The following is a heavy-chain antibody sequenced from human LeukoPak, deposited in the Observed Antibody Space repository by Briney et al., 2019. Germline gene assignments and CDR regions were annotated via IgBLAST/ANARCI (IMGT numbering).Heavy chain of an antibody. CDR2: IKQDGSEK. CDR1: GFTFNNYW. J-gene: IGHJ4*02. Sequence: GGSLRLSCAASGFTFNNYWMSWVRQAPGKGLEWVANIKQDGSEKYYVAPVKGRFTISRDNVKNSQYLQMNSLRAEDTAVYYCARDVGAGDYWGQGTLVTVSS. D-gene: IGHD1-26*01. V-gene: IGHV3-7*01. CDR3: ARDVGAGDY.